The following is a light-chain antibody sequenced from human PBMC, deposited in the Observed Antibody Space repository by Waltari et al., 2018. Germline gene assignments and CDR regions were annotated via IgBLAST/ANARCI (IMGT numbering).Light chain of an antibody. Sequence: EIVLTQSPGTLSLSSGERATLSCRASQSVNNNYLAWYQQKPGQAPRLLIYGASSRATGIPDRISGSGSGTDFTLTLSSLEPEDFAVYYCQQHATSPYTFGQGTKVEIK. J-gene: IGKJ2*01. V-gene: IGKV3-20*01. CDR1: QSVNNNY. CDR3: QQHATSPYT. CDR2: GAS.